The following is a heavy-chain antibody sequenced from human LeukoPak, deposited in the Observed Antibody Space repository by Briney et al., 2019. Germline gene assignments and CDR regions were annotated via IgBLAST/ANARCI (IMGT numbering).Heavy chain of an antibody. CDR3: SSQPAVIDLDF. D-gene: IGHD2/OR15-2a*01. V-gene: IGHV3-7*01. CDR1: GFSFSSYW. J-gene: IGHJ4*02. Sequence: PGGSLRLSCAASGFSFSSYWMTWVRQVPGKGLEWVANIKPDGSGKHYVDSVKGRFTISRVNAKSSLYLQMDSLRVEDTAVYYCSSQPAVIDLDFWGQGALVTVSS. CDR2: IKPDGSGK.